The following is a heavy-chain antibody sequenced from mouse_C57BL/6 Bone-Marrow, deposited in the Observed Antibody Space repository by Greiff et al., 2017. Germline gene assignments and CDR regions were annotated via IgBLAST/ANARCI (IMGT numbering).Heavy chain of an antibody. J-gene: IGHJ3*01. CDR1: GYTFTSYW. CDR3: ARQGLLRGAY. D-gene: IGHD2-3*01. Sequence: VQLQQPGAELVKPGASVKLSCKASGYTFTSYWMQWVKQRPGQGLEWIGEIDPSDSYTNYTQKFKGKATLTVDTSSSTAYMQLSSLTSEDSAVYYCARQGLLRGAYWGQGTLVTVSA. CDR2: IDPSDSYT. V-gene: IGHV1-50*01.